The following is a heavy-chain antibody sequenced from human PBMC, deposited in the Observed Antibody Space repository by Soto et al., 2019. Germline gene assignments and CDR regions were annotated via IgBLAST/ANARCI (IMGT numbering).Heavy chain of an antibody. J-gene: IGHJ6*02. CDR2: ISGSGFTT. D-gene: IGHD3-10*01. CDR1: GFTFSSYA. CDR3: AKDLPRITMVRGVTPLDV. Sequence: EVQLLESGGGLVQPGGSLRLSCAASGFTFSSYAMSWVRQAPGKGLEWVSGISGSGFTTYYADSVKGRFSISRDNSKNTLYLQMNSLRGEDTALYHWAKDLPRITMVRGVTPLDVWGQGTTVIVSS. V-gene: IGHV3-23*01.